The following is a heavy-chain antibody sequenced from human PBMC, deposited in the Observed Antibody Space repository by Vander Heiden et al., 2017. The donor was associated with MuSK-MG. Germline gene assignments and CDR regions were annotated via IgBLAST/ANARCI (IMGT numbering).Heavy chain of an antibody. V-gene: IGHV1-3*01. D-gene: IGHD5-12*01. J-gene: IGHJ4*02. CDR1: GYTFTSYA. CDR2: INAGNGNT. CDR3: ARDRDGVATFDY. Sequence: QSGAEVKKPGASVKVSCKASGYTFTSYAMHWVRQAPGQRLEWMGWINAGNGNTKYSQKFQGRVTITRDTSASTAYMELSSLRSEDTAVYYCARDRDGVATFDYWGQGTLVTVSS.